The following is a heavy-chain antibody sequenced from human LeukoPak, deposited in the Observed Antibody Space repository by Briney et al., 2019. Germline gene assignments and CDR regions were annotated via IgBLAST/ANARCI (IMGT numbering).Heavy chain of an antibody. J-gene: IGHJ4*02. V-gene: IGHV3-21*01. CDR1: GFTFSSYS. D-gene: IGHD4-17*01. CDR2: ISSSSSYI. Sequence: KPGGSLRLSCAASGFTFSSYSMNWVRQAPGKGLEWVSSISSSSSYIYYADSVKGRFTISRDNAKNSLYLQMNSLRAEDTAVYYCAKDRRGDYCFDYWGQGTLVTVSS. CDR3: AKDRRGDYCFDY.